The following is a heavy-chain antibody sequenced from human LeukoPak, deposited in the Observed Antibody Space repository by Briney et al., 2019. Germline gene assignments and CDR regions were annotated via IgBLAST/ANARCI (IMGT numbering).Heavy chain of an antibody. CDR2: LKQDGTEK. CDR3: TRQRYYYDSSGHYADY. D-gene: IGHD3-22*01. CDR1: GFSFTTYW. V-gene: IGHV3-7*03. Sequence: PGGSLRLSCGASGFSFTTYWMAWVRQAPGKGPEWVANLKQDGTEKYYVDSVKGRFTISRDNAKNSLYLQMNSLRAEDAAVYYCTRQRYYYDSSGHYADYWGQGTLVTVSS. J-gene: IGHJ4*02.